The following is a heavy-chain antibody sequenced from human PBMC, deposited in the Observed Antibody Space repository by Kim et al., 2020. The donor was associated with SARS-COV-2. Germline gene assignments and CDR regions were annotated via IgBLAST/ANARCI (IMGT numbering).Heavy chain of an antibody. V-gene: IGHV4-39*01. CDR3: ARHGCTGGVCYFDP. Sequence: SETLSLTCTVSGGSISSNDYYWGWIRQAPGKGRAWIGSIYYTGTTYYNPSLKSRVTISVDTSKNQFALKLSSGTDATVYYCARHGCTGGVCYFDPWGQGTLVTVSS. J-gene: IGHJ5*02. CDR2: IYYTGTT. D-gene: IGHD2-8*02. CDR1: GGSISSNDYY.